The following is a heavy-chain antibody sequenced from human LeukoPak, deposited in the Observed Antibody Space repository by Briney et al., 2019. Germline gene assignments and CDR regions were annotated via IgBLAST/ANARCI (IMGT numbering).Heavy chain of an antibody. J-gene: IGHJ4*02. CDR2: ISSSSSYI. CDR1: GFTFSSYS. V-gene: IGHV3-21*01. Sequence: GGSLRLSCAASGFTFSSYSMNWVRQAPGKGLEWVSSISSSSSYIYYADSVKGRFTISRDNAKNSLYLQMNSLRAEDTAVYYCARDRDIVVVPAAMGVELYYWGQGTLVTVSS. D-gene: IGHD2-2*01. CDR3: ARDRDIVVVPAAMGVELYY.